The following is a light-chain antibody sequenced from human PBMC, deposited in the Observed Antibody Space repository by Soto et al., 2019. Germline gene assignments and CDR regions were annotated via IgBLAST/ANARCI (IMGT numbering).Light chain of an antibody. CDR3: QQYGSSPWT. Sequence: EIVFTQSPGTLSLSPGERATLSCRASQSVSSSYLAWYQQKPGQAPRPLSYGASSRAIGIPDRFSGSGSGTDFTLTISRLEPEDFAVYYCQQYGSSPWTFGQGPKVDIK. V-gene: IGKV3-20*01. J-gene: IGKJ1*01. CDR2: GAS. CDR1: QSVSSSY.